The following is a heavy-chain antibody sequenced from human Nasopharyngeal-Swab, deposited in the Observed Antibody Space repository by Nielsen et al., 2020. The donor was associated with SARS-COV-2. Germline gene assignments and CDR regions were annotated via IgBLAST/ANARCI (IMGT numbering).Heavy chain of an antibody. J-gene: IGHJ4*02. D-gene: IGHD1-14*01. Sequence: ETLSLTCAASGFTFSSYSMNWVRQAPGKGLEWVSYISSSSTIYYADSVKGRFTISRDNAKNSLYLQMNSLRAEDTAVYYCAREEELGTAYYFDYWGQGTLVTVSS. CDR1: GFTFSSYS. V-gene: IGHV3-48*01. CDR3: AREEELGTAYYFDY. CDR2: ISSSSTI.